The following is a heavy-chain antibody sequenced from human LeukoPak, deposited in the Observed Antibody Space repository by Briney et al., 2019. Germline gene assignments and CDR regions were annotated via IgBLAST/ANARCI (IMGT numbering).Heavy chain of an antibody. V-gene: IGHV1-8*01. CDR2: MNPNSGNT. J-gene: IGHJ5*02. D-gene: IGHD6-13*01. Sequence: ASVKVSCKASGYTFTSYDINWVRQATGQGLEWMGWMNPNSGNTGYAQKFQGRVTMTRNTSISTAYMELSSLRSEDTAVYYCARGREQLVQDWFDPWGQGTLVTVSS. CDR1: GYTFTSYD. CDR3: ARGREQLVQDWFDP.